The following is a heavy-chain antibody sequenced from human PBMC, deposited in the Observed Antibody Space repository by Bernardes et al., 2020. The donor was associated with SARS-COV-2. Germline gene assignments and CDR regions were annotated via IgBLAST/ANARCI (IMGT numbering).Heavy chain of an antibody. J-gene: IGHJ5*02. CDR2: IHYVGST. V-gene: IGHV4-39*01. CDR1: GDSINNGYY. Sequence: SETLSLTCTVSGDSINNGYYWGWIRQSPGKGLEWIGSIHYVGSTYYNPSLESRATISVDTSKHQFSLKLSSVTAADTAVYYCARLDFDFFSLPNGPWGQGTLVTVSS. CDR3: ARLDFDFFSLPNGP. D-gene: IGHD3-3*01.